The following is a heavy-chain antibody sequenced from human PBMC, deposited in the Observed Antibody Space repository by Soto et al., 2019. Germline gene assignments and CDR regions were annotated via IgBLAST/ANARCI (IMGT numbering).Heavy chain of an antibody. V-gene: IGHV3-23*01. D-gene: IGHD6-6*01. Sequence: EVQLLESGGGLVQPGGSWGLSCEALGLTFTGMPMSWVRQAPGKGLEWVSAISGSGGSTYYADSVKGRFTISRDNSKNTLYLQMNSLRAEDTAVYYCAKDPYSSSPLNWFDPWGQGTLVTVSS. CDR3: AKDPYSSSPLNWFDP. CDR2: ISGSGGST. J-gene: IGHJ5*02. CDR1: GLTFTGMP.